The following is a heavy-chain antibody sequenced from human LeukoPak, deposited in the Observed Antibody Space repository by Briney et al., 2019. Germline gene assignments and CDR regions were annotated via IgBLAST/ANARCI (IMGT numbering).Heavy chain of an antibody. J-gene: IGHJ5*02. Sequence: GGSLRLSCAASGFTFSSYSMNWVRQAPGKGLEWVSYISSSSSTIYYADSVKGRFTISRDNAKNSLYLQMNSLRAEDTAVYYCARVKAYYDFWSGYGSHWFDPWGQGTLVTVSS. V-gene: IGHV3-48*01. CDR2: ISSSSSTI. CDR1: GFTFSSYS. CDR3: ARVKAYYDFWSGYGSHWFDP. D-gene: IGHD3-3*01.